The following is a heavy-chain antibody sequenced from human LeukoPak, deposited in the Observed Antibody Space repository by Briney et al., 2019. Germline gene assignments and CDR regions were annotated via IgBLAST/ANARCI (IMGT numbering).Heavy chain of an antibody. D-gene: IGHD2-15*01. J-gene: IGHJ6*03. V-gene: IGHV4-59*01. CDR3: ARDLIGCCSGGSCYAPRDYYYYMDV. Sequence: PSETLSLTCTVSGGSISNYYWSWIRQPPGKGLEWIGYIYYSGSTNYNPSLKSRVTISVDTSKNQFSLKLSSVTAADTAVYYCARDLIGCCSGGSCYAPRDYYYYMDVWGKGTTVTVSS. CDR1: GGSISNYY. CDR2: IYYSGST.